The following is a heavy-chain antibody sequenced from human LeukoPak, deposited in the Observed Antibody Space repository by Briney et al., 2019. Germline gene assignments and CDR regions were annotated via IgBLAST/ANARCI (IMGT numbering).Heavy chain of an antibody. CDR2: ISSSGRTI. D-gene: IGHD2/OR15-2a*01. J-gene: IGHJ4*02. CDR3: STDSLVSNY. CDR1: GFTFSDYY. Sequence: PGGSLRLSCAASGFTFSDYYMSWIRQAPGKGLEWVSYISSSGRTIYYADSVKGRFTISRDNSKNTLYLQMNSLKTEDTAVYYCSTDSLVSNYWGQGTLVTVSS. V-gene: IGHV3-11*01.